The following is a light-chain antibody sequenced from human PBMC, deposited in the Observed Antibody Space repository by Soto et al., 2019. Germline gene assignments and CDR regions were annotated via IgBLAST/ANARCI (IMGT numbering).Light chain of an antibody. V-gene: IGLV2-14*03. CDR1: SSDVGGYNY. CDR2: DVS. CDR3: SSYTSSSTLVV. J-gene: IGLJ2*01. Sequence: QSALTQPPSVSGSPGQSITISCTGTSSDVGGYNYVSWYQHHPGKAPKLMIYDVSNRPSGVSNRFSGSKSGNTASLTISGLQAEDEADYYCSSYTSSSTLVVFGGGTKVTVL.